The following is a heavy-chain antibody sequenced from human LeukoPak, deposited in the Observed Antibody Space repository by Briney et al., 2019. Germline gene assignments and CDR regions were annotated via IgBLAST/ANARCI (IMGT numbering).Heavy chain of an antibody. D-gene: IGHD6-13*01. CDR1: GGSISSSSYY. J-gene: IGHJ4*02. V-gene: IGHV4-61*02. CDR3: ARGVAAAGDFDY. CDR2: IYTSGST. Sequence: SETLSLTCTVSGGSISSSSYYWSWIRQPAGKGLEWIGRIYTSGSTNYNPSLKSRVTMSVDTSKNQFSLKLSSVTAADTAVYYCARGVAAAGDFDYWGQGTLVTVSS.